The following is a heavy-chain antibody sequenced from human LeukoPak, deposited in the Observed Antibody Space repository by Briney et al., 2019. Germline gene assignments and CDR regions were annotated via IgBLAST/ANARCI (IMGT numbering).Heavy chain of an antibody. CDR3: ARDNIVVVAATKAYYFDY. V-gene: IGHV4-38-2*02. D-gene: IGHD2-15*01. CDR2: IYHSGST. CDR1: GYSISSGYY. J-gene: IGHJ4*02. Sequence: PSETLSLTCTVSGYSISSGYYWGWIRPPPGEGLEWIGSIYHSGSTYYNPSLKSRVTISVDTSKNQFSLKLSSVTAADTAVYYCARDNIVVVAATKAYYFDYWGQGTLVTVSS.